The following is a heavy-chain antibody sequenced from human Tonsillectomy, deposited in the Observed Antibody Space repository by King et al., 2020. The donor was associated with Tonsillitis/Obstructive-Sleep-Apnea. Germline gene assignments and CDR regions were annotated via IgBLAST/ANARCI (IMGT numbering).Heavy chain of an antibody. CDR2: IYDSGRT. V-gene: IGHV4-61*03. D-gene: IGHD5-24*01. CDR3: ARAGRRDGYNGIDY. CDR1: GGSVRSVHYF. Sequence: VQLQESGPGLVKPSETLSLTCSVSGGSVRSVHYFWNWIRQPPGKGLEWLGYIYDSGRTDYNPSLKSRVTLSMDKSQNLFSLKLTSMTAADTAIYYCARAGRRDGYNGIDYWGQGSLVTVSS. J-gene: IGHJ4*02.